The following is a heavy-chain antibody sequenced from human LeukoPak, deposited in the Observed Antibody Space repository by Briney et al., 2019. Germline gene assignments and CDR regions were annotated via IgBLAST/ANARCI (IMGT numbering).Heavy chain of an antibody. CDR2: ISWNSGSI. CDR1: GFTFDDYA. Sequence: GRSLRLSCAASGFTFDDYAMHWVRQAPGKGLEWVSGISWNSGSIGYADSVKGRFTISRDNAKNSLYLQMNSLRAEDMALYYCAEVGYTYTFNIWGQGTMVTVSS. D-gene: IGHD5-24*01. V-gene: IGHV3-9*03. J-gene: IGHJ3*02. CDR3: AEVGYTYTFNI.